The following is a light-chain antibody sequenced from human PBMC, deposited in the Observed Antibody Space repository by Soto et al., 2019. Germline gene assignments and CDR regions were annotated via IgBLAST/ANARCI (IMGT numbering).Light chain of an antibody. Sequence: EIVLTQSPGTLSLSPGESVILSCRASQSVSGTFLAWYQQKPGQAPRLLMSGISSRAPGIPDRFSGSGSGTNFTLTISRLEPAEFAVYFCQQYGNLPWTFGQGTKVEIK. V-gene: IGKV3-20*01. CDR2: GIS. CDR3: QQYGNLPWT. J-gene: IGKJ1*01. CDR1: QSVSGTF.